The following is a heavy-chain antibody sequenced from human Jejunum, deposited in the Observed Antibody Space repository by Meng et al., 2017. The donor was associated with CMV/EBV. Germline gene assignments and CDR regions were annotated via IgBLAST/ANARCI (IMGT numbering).Heavy chain of an antibody. Sequence: TSCIHWVPQAPGTALVWVSRIDSDGTSTTYADSVKGRFTISRDNAKNTLYLQINSLSAEDTAVYYCAGEGYCISTGCYTSDAFDIWGQGTMVTVSS. CDR2: IDSDGTST. V-gene: IGHV3-74*01. D-gene: IGHD2-2*02. CDR3: AGEGYCISTGCYTSDAFDI. J-gene: IGHJ3*02. CDR1: TSC.